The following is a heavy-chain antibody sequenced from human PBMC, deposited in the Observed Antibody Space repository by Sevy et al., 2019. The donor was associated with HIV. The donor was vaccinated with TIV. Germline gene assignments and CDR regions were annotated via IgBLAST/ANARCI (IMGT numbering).Heavy chain of an antibody. D-gene: IGHD5-18*01. CDR1: GFTFSSYW. V-gene: IGHV3-7*01. Sequence: GGSLRLSCAASGFTFSSYWMSWLRQAQGKGLEWVANIKQDGSEKYYVDSVKGRFTISRDNAKNSLYLQMNSLRAEDTAVYYCALWIQLWMSAGAFDIWGQGTMVTVSS. J-gene: IGHJ3*02. CDR3: ALWIQLWMSAGAFDI. CDR2: IKQDGSEK.